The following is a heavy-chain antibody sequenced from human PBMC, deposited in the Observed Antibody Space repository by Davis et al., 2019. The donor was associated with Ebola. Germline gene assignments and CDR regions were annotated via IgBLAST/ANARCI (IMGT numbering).Heavy chain of an antibody. CDR1: GFTFSNYA. J-gene: IGHJ6*02. CDR3: AKGGARYFYHYYGMDV. CDR2: TSGSGGTK. Sequence: GESLKISCAASGFTFSNYAMSWVRQAPGKGLEWVSGTSGSGGTKYYADSVKGRFTLSRDNSKNTLYLQMNSLRAEDTAVYYCAKGGARYFYHYYGMDVWGQGTTVTVSS. V-gene: IGHV3-23*01. D-gene: IGHD2/OR15-2a*01.